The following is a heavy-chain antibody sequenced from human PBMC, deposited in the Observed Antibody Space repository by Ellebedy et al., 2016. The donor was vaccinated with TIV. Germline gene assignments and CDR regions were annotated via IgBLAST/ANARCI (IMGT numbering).Heavy chain of an antibody. D-gene: IGHD2-2*01. CDR1: GFTFSGYG. CDR3: ARDVPDIYCTSTSCFLGYYFDS. J-gene: IGHJ4*02. CDR2: ISYDGSNI. V-gene: IGHV3-30*03. Sequence: GESLKISXAASGFTFSGYGMHWVRQAPGKGLERVAVISYDGSNIYYADSVKGRFAISRDNSKNTLYLQMSSLRPEDTAVYYCARDVPDIYCTSTSCFLGYYFDSWGQGTLVTVSS.